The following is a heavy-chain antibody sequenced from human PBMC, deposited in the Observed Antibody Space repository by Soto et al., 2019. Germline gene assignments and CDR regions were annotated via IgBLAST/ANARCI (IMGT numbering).Heavy chain of an antibody. CDR2: IYYSGST. Sequence: PSETLSLTCTVSGGSVSSGNYYWSWIRQPPGKGLEWIGYIYYSGSTNYNPSLKSRVTILVDTSKNQFSLKLISVTAADTAVYYCAGGRRDYYDITGPFYFEHWGQGTLVTVSS. V-gene: IGHV4-61*01. D-gene: IGHD3-22*01. CDR3: AGGRRDYYDITGPFYFEH. CDR1: GGSVSSGNYY. J-gene: IGHJ4*02.